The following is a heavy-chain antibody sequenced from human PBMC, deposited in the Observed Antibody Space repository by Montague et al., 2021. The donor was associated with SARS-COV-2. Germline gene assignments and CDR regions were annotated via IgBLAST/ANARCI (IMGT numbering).Heavy chain of an antibody. CDR3: ARRVVGVWYATTPENDY. J-gene: IGHJ4*02. CDR2: IYYSGST. D-gene: IGHD6-19*01. CDR1: GGSISSSCYY. Sequence: SETLSLTCTVSGGSISSSCYYWGWIRQPPGKGLEWMGSIYYSGSTYYNPSLKSRVTISVDTSKNQFSLKLSSVTAADTAVYSCARRVVGVWYATTPENDYWGQGTLVTVSS. V-gene: IGHV4-39*01.